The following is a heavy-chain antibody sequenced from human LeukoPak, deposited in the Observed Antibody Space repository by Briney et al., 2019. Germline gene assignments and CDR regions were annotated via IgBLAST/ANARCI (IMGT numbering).Heavy chain of an antibody. J-gene: IGHJ4*02. CDR1: GGSISSSSYY. CDR3: ARDGGPTVSIDY. Sequence: SETLSLTCTVSGGSISSSSYYWGWIRQPPGKGLEWIGSIYYSGSTYYNPSLKSRVTISVDTSKNQFSLKLSSVTAADTAVYYCARDGGPTVSIDYWGQGTLVTVSS. CDR2: IYYSGST. V-gene: IGHV4-39*07. D-gene: IGHD4-17*01.